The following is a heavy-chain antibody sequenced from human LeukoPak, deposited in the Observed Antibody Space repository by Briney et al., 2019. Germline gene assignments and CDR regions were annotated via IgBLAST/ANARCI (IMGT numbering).Heavy chain of an antibody. Sequence: GASVKVSCKGSGYSFTSYWIGWVRQMPGKGLEWIGIIYPGDSDTRYSPSFQGQVTISADKSISTAYLQWSSLKASDTAMYYCARGVRGATTHVYWFDPWGQGTLVTVSS. D-gene: IGHD1-26*01. CDR3: ARGVRGATTHVYWFDP. J-gene: IGHJ5*02. CDR1: GYSFTSYW. V-gene: IGHV5-51*01. CDR2: IYPGDSDT.